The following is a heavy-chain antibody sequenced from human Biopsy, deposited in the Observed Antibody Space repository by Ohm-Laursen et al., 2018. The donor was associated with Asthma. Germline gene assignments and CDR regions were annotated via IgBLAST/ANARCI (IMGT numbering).Heavy chain of an antibody. Sequence: SLRLSCTASGFTFEDYAMHWVRQSTGKGLEWVSSISRNSVSIDYADSVKGRFTISRDNAKNSLYLQMNSLRAEDTAMYYCVKDHLSSSWAWFESWGQGTLVTVSS. J-gene: IGHJ5*01. D-gene: IGHD6-13*01. CDR3: VKDHLSSSWAWFES. V-gene: IGHV3-9*01. CDR2: ISRNSVSI. CDR1: GFTFEDYA.